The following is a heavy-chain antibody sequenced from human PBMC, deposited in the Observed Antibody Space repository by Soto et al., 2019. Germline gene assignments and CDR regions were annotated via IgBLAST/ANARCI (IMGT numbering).Heavy chain of an antibody. V-gene: IGHV3-13*01. CDR3: ARAVPYYYGSGSELDY. Sequence: PGGSLRLSCAASGFTFSSYDMHWVRQATGKGLEWVSAIGTAGDTYYPGSVKGRFTISRENAKNSLYLQMNSLRAEDTAVYYCARAVPYYYGSGSELDYWGQGTLVTVSS. CDR1: GFTFSSYD. D-gene: IGHD3-10*01. CDR2: IGTAGDT. J-gene: IGHJ4*02.